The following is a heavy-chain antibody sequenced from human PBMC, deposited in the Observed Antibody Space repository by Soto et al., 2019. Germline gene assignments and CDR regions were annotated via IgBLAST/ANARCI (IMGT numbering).Heavy chain of an antibody. V-gene: IGHV1-69*01. J-gene: IGHJ4*02. CDR1: GGTFSSYA. CDR2: IIPIFGTA. D-gene: IGHD6-19*01. Sequence: QVQLVQSGAEVKKPGSSVKVSCKASGGTFSSYAISWVRQAPGQGLEWMGGIIPIFGTANYAQKCQGRATMTADESTSTAYMELRSLRSEDTAGYYCARDEDGSIAVAGTFDYWGQGTLVTVSS. CDR3: ARDEDGSIAVAGTFDY.